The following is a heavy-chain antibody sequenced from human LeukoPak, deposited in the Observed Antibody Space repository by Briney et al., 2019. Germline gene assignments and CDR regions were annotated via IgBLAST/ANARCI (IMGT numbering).Heavy chain of an antibody. CDR1: GGTFSSYA. CDR3: ARAGRQLFRNWFDP. Sequence: GASVKVSCKASGGTFSSYAISWVRQAPGQGLEWMGGIIPIFGTANYAQKFQGGVTITADESTSTAYMELSSLRSEDTAVYYCARAGRQLFRNWFDPWGQGTLVTVSS. CDR2: IIPIFGTA. D-gene: IGHD6-6*01. V-gene: IGHV1-69*13. J-gene: IGHJ5*02.